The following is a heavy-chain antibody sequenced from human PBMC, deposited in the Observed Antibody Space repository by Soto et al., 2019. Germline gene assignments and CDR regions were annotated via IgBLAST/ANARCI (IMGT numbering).Heavy chain of an antibody. CDR3: ARSLPDYYYYYGMDV. V-gene: IGHV4-59*08. CDR2: IFSSGST. D-gene: IGHD1-26*01. Sequence: PSETLSLTCTVSGGSISRYYWSWIRQAPGRGLEWIGNIFSSGSTNYNPSLKSRVAISVDTSKNQVSLKLNAVTAADTVVYYCARSLPDYYYYYGMDVWGQGTTVTV. J-gene: IGHJ6*02. CDR1: GGSISRYY.